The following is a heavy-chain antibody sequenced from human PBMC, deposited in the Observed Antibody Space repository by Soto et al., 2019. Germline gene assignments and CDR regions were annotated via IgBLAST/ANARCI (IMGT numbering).Heavy chain of an antibody. D-gene: IGHD3-10*02. CDR1: GFTFSSHW. CDR3: ARDMLGPRAFDY. V-gene: IGHV3-74*01. Sequence: EVQLVESGGGIVQPGGSLRLSCSVSGFTFSSHWMHWVRQAPGKGLVWVSRISTDGSRTTYADSVKGRVTISRDNAKNTLYLDMSSLRAEDTAVCYCARDMLGPRAFDYWGQGTLVTVSS. CDR2: ISTDGSRT. J-gene: IGHJ4*02.